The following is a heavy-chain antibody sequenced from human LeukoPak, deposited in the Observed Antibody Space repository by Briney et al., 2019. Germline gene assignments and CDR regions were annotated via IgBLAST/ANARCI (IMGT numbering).Heavy chain of an antibody. CDR3: ARVYYYGSGSYYTYYFDY. D-gene: IGHD3-10*01. CDR1: GGSISSSSYY. V-gene: IGHV4-39*01. CDR2: IYYSGST. Sequence: SETLSLTCTVSGGSISSSSYYWGWIRQPPGKGLEWIGSIYYSGSTYYNPSLKSRVTISVDTSKNQFSLKLSSVTAADTAVCYCARVYYYGSGSYYTYYFDYWGQGTLVTVSS. J-gene: IGHJ4*02.